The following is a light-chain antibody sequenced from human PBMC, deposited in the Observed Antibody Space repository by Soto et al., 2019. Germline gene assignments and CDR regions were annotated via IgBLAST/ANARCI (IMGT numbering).Light chain of an antibody. CDR3: GTWDSSLSDVV. Sequence: QSVLTQPPSVSAAPGQTVTISCSGSNYNIGNNHVSWYQQLPGTAPKLLIYDNNKRPSGIPDRFSGSKSGTSVTLAITGLHAGDEADYYCGTWDSSLSDVVFGGGTKLTVL. V-gene: IGLV1-51*01. CDR2: DNN. J-gene: IGLJ2*01. CDR1: NYNIGNNH.